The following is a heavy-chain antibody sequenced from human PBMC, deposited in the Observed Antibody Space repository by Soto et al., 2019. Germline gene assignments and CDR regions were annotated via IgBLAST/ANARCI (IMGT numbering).Heavy chain of an antibody. Sequence: GGSLRLSCAASGFTFSSYWMHWVRQAPGKGLVWVSRINSDGSSTSYADSVKGRFTISRDNAKNTLYLQMNSLRAEDTAVYYCARSYRGIWVSLGYYYMDVWGKGTTVTVSS. V-gene: IGHV3-74*01. CDR1: GFTFSSYW. D-gene: IGHD3-16*01. CDR3: ARSYRGIWVSLGYYYMDV. J-gene: IGHJ6*03. CDR2: INSDGSST.